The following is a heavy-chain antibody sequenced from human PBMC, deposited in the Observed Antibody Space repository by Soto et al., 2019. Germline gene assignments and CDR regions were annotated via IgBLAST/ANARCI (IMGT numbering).Heavy chain of an antibody. V-gene: IGHV3-7*05. CDR1: GFSFSRFW. J-gene: IGHJ3*01. CDR3: ARDLSPSGEFVLDAFDV. Sequence: EVQLVESGGGLVQPGGSLRLSCAASGFSFSRFWMTWVRQAPGKGLEWVANINQDGIKIHYGDSVEGRFTLSRDNAKNSLDLKLNSLRPEDTPMYYCARDLSPSGEFVLDAFDVWCQGTVVTVSS. D-gene: IGHD6-6*01. CDR2: INQDGIKI.